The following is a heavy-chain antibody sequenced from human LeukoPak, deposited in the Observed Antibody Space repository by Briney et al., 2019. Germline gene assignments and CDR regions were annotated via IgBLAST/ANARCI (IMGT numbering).Heavy chain of an antibody. Sequence: ASVKVSCKASGYTFTSYGISWVRQAPGQGLEWMGWISAYKGNTNYAQKLQGRVTMTTDTSTSTAYMALRSLRSDDTAVYYCARGLEDYYGSGSFFDYWGQGTLVTVSS. CDR2: ISAYKGNT. D-gene: IGHD3-10*01. CDR3: ARGLEDYYGSGSFFDY. CDR1: GYTFTSYG. J-gene: IGHJ4*02. V-gene: IGHV1-18*01.